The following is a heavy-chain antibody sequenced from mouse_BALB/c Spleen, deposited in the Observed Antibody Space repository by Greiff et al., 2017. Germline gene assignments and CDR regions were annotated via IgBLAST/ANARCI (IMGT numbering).Heavy chain of an antibody. CDR2: ISYDGSN. CDR1: GYSITSGYY. CDR3: ARGGYDGYYGFAY. V-gene: IGHV3-6*02. D-gene: IGHD2-3*01. Sequence: VQLQQPGPGLVKPSQSLSLTCSVTGYSITSGYYWNWIRQFPGNKLEWMGYISYDGSNNYNPSLKNRISITRDTSKNQFFLKFNSVTTEDTATYYCARGGYDGYYGFAYWGQGTLVTVSA. J-gene: IGHJ3*01.